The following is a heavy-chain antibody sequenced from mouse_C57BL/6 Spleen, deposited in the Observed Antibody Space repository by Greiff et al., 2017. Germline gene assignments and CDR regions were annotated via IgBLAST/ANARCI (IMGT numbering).Heavy chain of an antibody. CDR3: ARRGTTVAVGDY. J-gene: IGHJ4*01. CDR2: IYPGSGNT. Sequence: SGAELVRPGASVKLSCKASGYTFTDYYINWVKQRPGQGLEWIARIYPGSGNTYYNEKFKGKTTLTAEKSSSTAYMQLSSLTSEDSAVYFCARRGTTVAVGDYWGQGTSVTVSS. V-gene: IGHV1-76*01. CDR1: GYTFTDYY. D-gene: IGHD1-1*01.